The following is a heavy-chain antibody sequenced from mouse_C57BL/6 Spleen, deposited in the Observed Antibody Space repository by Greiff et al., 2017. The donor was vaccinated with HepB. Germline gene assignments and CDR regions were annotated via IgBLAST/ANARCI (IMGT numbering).Heavy chain of an antibody. CDR3: ARCGYGSRYAMDY. Sequence: VQLQQSDAELVKPGASVKISCKVSGYTFTDHTIHWMKQRPEQGLEWIGYIYPRDGSTKYNEKFKGKATLTADKSSSTSYMQLNSLTSEDSAVYFWARCGYGSRYAMDYWGQGTSVTVSS. D-gene: IGHD1-1*01. J-gene: IGHJ4*01. CDR2: IYPRDGST. V-gene: IGHV1-78*01. CDR1: GYTFTDHT.